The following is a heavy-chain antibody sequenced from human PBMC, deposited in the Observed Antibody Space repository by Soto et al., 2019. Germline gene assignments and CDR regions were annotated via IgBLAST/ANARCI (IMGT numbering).Heavy chain of an antibody. Sequence: SGPTLVNPTQTLTLTCTFSGFSLSTSGVGVGWIRQPPGKALEWLALIYWNDDKRYSPSLKSRLTITKDTSKNQVVLTMTNMDPVDTATYYCAHTRIEEITIFGVVISSWFDPWGQGTLVTVSS. CDR2: IYWNDDK. CDR1: GFSLSTSGVG. D-gene: IGHD3-3*01. J-gene: IGHJ5*02. V-gene: IGHV2-5*01. CDR3: AHTRIEEITIFGVVISSWFDP.